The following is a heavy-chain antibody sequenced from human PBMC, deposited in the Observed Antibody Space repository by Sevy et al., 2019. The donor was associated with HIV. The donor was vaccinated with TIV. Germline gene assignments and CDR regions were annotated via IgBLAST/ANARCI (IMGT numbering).Heavy chain of an antibody. D-gene: IGHD3-22*01. V-gene: IGHV1-24*01. CDR2: FDPEDGET. Sequence: ASVKVSCKVSGYTLTGLSMHWVRQAPGKGLEWMGSFDPEDGETIYAQNFQGRVTMTEDTSTDTVYMELSSLRSEDKSLYFCATTKDYYDSSGCPFDYWGQGTLVTVSS. CDR1: GYTLTGLS. CDR3: ATTKDYYDSSGCPFDY. J-gene: IGHJ4*02.